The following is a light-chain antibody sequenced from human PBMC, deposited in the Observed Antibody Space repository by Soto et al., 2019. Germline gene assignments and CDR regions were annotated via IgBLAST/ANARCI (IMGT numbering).Light chain of an antibody. CDR1: SSDVGGYNF. Sequence: QSALTQPASVFGSPGQSITTSCTGTSSDVGGYNFVSWYQQHPGKAPKLMIYEVSNRPSGVSNRFSGSKSGNTASLTISGLQPEDEADYYCSSYTTSSTAVFGTRTKVTVL. CDR3: SSYTTSSTAV. CDR2: EVS. V-gene: IGLV2-14*03. J-gene: IGLJ1*01.